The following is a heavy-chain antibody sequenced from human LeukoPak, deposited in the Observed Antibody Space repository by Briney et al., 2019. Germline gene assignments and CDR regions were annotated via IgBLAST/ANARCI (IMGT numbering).Heavy chain of an antibody. CDR3: ARAVGYCSSSICYRFDY. J-gene: IGHJ4*02. CDR1: GFTFSSYS. CDR2: ISSSSSTI. D-gene: IGHD2-2*01. Sequence: PGGSLRLSCAASGFTFSSYSMIWVRQAPGKGLEWVSYISSSSSTIYHADSVKGRFTISRDNAKNSLYLQMNSLRAEDTAVYYCARAVGYCSSSICYRFDYWGQGTLVTVSS. V-gene: IGHV3-48*01.